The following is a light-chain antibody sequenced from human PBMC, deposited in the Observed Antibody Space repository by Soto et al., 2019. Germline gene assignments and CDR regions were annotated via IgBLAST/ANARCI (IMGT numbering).Light chain of an antibody. CDR1: QSVSNNY. V-gene: IGKV3-20*01. CDR2: GAS. J-gene: IGKJ1*01. Sequence: EIVLTQSPGTLSLSPGERATLSCRASQSVSNNYLAWYQQKPGQAPRLLIYGASNRATGIPDRFSGSGSGTDFTLTISSLQSEDFAVYYCQQYGSSPWTFGQGTKVDIK. CDR3: QQYGSSPWT.